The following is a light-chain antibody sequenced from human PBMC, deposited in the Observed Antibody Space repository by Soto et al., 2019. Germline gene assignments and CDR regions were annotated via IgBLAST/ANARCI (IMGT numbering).Light chain of an antibody. V-gene: IGLV1-44*01. CDR3: AAWDDRLNGYLL. CDR2: TND. Sequence: QSVLTQPPSASGTPGQSVIISCSGGSSNIGINVVDWYQQLPGMPPKLLIYTNDRRPSGVPDRFSASKSGTSASLAISWLQSEDEGIYYCAAWDDRLNGYLLFGGGTQLTVL. CDR1: SSNIGINV. J-gene: IGLJ2*01.